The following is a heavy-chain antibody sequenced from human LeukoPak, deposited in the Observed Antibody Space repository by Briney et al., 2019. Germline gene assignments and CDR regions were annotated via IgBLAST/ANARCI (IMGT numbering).Heavy chain of an antibody. CDR1: GFTFSDHY. Sequence: GGSLRLSCAASGFTFSDHYMDWVRQAPGKGLEWVGRTRNKANSYTTEYAASVKGRFTISRDDSKNSLYLQMNSLKTEDTAVYYCATDYYYGMDVWGQGTLVTVSS. CDR3: ATDYYYGMDV. J-gene: IGHJ6*02. CDR2: TRNKANSYTT. V-gene: IGHV3-72*01.